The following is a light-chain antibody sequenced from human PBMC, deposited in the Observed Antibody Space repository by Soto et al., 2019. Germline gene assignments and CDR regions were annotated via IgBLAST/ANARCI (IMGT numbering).Light chain of an antibody. V-gene: IGLV1-40*01. CDR2: YNN. J-gene: IGLJ3*02. CDR1: NSNIGAGYD. Sequence: QAVVTQPTSVSGAPGQRVTISCTGSNSNIGAGYDVHWYHQFPGTAPKLLIYYNNNRPSGVPDRFSGSKSGTSASLAITGLQAEGEADYYCPSYDMSLSAGVFGGGTKLTVL. CDR3: PSYDMSLSAGV.